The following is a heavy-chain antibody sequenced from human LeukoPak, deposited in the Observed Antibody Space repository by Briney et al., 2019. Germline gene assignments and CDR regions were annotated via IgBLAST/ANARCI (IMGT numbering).Heavy chain of an antibody. V-gene: IGHV3-23*01. CDR3: AKGLTSWNYLY. Sequence: GGSLRLSCAASGFTFSSYAMSWVRQAPGKGLEWVSAIRGSGGSTYYADSVKGRFTISRDNSKNTLYLQMNSLRAEDTAVYYCAKGLTSWNYLYWGQGTLVTVSS. CDR2: IRGSGGST. J-gene: IGHJ4*02. CDR1: GFTFSSYA. D-gene: IGHD1-7*01.